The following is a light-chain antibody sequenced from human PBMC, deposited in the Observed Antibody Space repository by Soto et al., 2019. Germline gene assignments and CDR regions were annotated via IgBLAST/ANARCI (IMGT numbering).Light chain of an antibody. Sequence: EIVLTQSPGTLSLSPGERATLSCRASQSVSSSYLAWYQQKPGQAPRLLIYDASNRATGIPVRFSGSGSGTEFTLTISSLQSEDFAVYYCQQYNNWPPITFGQGTRLEIK. CDR1: QSVSSSY. CDR2: DAS. CDR3: QQYNNWPPIT. V-gene: IGKV3D-15*01. J-gene: IGKJ5*01.